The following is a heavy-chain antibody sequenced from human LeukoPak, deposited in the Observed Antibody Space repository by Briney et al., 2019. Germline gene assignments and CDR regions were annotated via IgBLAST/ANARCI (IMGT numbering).Heavy chain of an antibody. CDR3: ARFSRGVGAAPDY. J-gene: IGHJ4*02. CDR1: GGSFSTYY. Sequence: PSETLSLTCAVYGGSFSTYYWSWIRQPPRKGLEWIGEINHSGTTNYNPSLKSRVTMSLDTSKNQFSLKLNSVTAADTAVYHCARFSRGVGAAPDYWGQGTLVTVSS. V-gene: IGHV4-34*01. CDR2: INHSGTT. D-gene: IGHD2-15*01.